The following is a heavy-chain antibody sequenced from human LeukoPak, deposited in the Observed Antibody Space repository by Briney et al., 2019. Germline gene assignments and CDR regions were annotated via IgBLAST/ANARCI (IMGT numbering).Heavy chain of an antibody. CDR2: IYTSGST. CDR3: ARASIRYYDILTGYYDY. V-gene: IGHV4-61*02. J-gene: IGHJ4*02. CDR1: GGSISSGSYY. D-gene: IGHD3-9*01. Sequence: PSETLSLTCTVSGGSISSGSYYWSWIRQPAGKGLEWIGRIYTSGSTNYNPSLKSRVTISVDTSKNQFSLKLSSVTAADTAVYYCARASIRYYDILTGYYDYWGQGTLVTVSS.